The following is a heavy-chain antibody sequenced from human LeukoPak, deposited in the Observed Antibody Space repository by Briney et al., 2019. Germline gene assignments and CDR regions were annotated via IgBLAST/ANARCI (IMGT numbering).Heavy chain of an antibody. D-gene: IGHD2-15*01. CDR2: ISSSGSTI. J-gene: IGHJ3*02. CDR1: GFTFSSYE. Sequence: GGSLRLSCAASGFTFSSYEMNWVRQAPGKGLEWVSYISSSGSTIYYADSVKGRFTISRDNAKDSLYLQMNSLRAEDTAVYYCARGRGGLYDAFDIWGQGTMVTVSS. V-gene: IGHV3-48*03. CDR3: ARGRGGLYDAFDI.